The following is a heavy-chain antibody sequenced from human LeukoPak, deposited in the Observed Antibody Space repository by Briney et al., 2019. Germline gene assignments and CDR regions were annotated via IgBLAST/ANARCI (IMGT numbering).Heavy chain of an antibody. CDR1: GYTFTSYG. CDR2: MNPNSGNT. Sequence: ASVKVSCKASGYTFTSYGISWVRQATGQGLEWMGWMNPNSGNTGYAQKFQGRVTMTRNTSISTAYMELSSLRSEDTAVYYCARVGRIAARLENWLDPWGQGTLVTVSS. V-gene: IGHV1-8*02. J-gene: IGHJ5*02. D-gene: IGHD6-6*01. CDR3: ARVGRIAARLENWLDP.